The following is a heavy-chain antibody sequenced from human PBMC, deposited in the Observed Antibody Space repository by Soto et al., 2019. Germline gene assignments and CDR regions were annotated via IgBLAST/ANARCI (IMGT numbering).Heavy chain of an antibody. CDR3: AREVRYDFWSGYPTATYNWFDP. V-gene: IGHV1-3*01. CDR2: INAGDGNT. J-gene: IGHJ5*02. Sequence: ASVKVSCKASGYTFTSYAMHWVRQAPGQRLEWMGWINAGDGNTKYSQKFQGRVTITRDTSASTAYMELSSLRSEDTAVYYCAREVRYDFWSGYPTATYNWFDPCGQGTLVTVSS. D-gene: IGHD3-3*01. CDR1: GYTFTSYA.